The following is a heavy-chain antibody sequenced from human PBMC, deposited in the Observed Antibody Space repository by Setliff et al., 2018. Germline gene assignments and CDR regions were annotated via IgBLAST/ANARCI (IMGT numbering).Heavy chain of an antibody. J-gene: IGHJ4*02. Sequence: ASVKVSCKASGDTFSSYGISWVRQAPGQGLDWMGWISAYNGNTNYVQKLQGRVTMTTDTSTSTAYMELRSLGSDDTAVYYCARSSAPSVVLAADFDFWGLGTPVTVSS. CDR3: ARSSAPSVVLAADFDF. D-gene: IGHD3-3*01. CDR2: ISAYNGNT. CDR1: GDTFSSYG. V-gene: IGHV1-18*01.